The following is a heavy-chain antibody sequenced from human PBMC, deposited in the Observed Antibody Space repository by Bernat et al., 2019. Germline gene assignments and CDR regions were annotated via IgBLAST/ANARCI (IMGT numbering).Heavy chain of an antibody. D-gene: IGHD3-10*01. CDR1: GFTFSNYW. Sequence: EVQLVESGVGLVQPGGSLRLSCAASGFTFSNYWMSWVRQAPGKGLEWVANIKQDGSEKYYVDSVKGRFTISRDNAQNSLYLQMNSLRAEDTAVYYCARDPHYGKDVLDIWGQGTMVTVSS. V-gene: IGHV3-7*01. J-gene: IGHJ3*02. CDR3: ARDPHYGKDVLDI. CDR2: IKQDGSEK.